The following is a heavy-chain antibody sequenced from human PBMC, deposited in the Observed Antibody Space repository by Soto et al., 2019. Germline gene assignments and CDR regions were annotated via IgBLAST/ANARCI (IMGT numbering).Heavy chain of an antibody. J-gene: IGHJ5*02. CDR1: GYTFFTYY. CDR2: ISTYSGDT. CDR3: ARHHGPTTSENWFDP. D-gene: IGHD5-12*01. V-gene: IGHV1-18*01. Sequence: ASVKVSCKASGYTFFTYYISWVLEAPGQGLEWMGWISTYSGDTKYAQKFQGRVTMTTDTSTTTAYLELRSLRSDDTAVYYCARHHGPTTSENWFDPWGQGTLVTVSS.